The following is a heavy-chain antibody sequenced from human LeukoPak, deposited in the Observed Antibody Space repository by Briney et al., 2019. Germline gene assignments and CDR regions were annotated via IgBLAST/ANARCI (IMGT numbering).Heavy chain of an antibody. CDR1: GGSISSSSYY. J-gene: IGHJ5*02. Sequence: PSETLSLTCTVSGGSISSSSYYWGWIRQPPGKGLEWIGSIYYSGSTYYNPSLKSRVTISVDTSKNQFSLKLSSVTAADTAVYYCARGHRGYNWSPNWFDPWGQGTLVTVSS. CDR2: IYYSGST. D-gene: IGHD1-20*01. V-gene: IGHV4-39*07. CDR3: ARGHRGYNWSPNWFDP.